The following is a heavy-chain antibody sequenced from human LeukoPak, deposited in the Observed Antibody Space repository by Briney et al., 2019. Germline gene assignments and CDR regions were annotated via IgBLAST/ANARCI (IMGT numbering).Heavy chain of an antibody. CDR3: ARGLAAAGDGDY. V-gene: IGHV4-61*01. D-gene: IGHD6-13*01. CDR1: GGSVSSGSYY. Sequence: SETLSLTCTVSGGSVSSGSYYWSWIRQPPGKGLEWIGYIYYSGSTNYNPSLKSRVTISVDTSKNQFSLKLSSVTAADTAVYYCARGLAAAGDGDYWGQGTLVTVSS. J-gene: IGHJ4*02. CDR2: IYYSGST.